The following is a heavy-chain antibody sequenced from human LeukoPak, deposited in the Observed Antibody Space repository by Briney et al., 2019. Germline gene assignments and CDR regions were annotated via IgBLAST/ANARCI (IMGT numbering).Heavy chain of an antibody. D-gene: IGHD5-18*01. CDR1: GYTFTSYY. CDR2: INPSGGST. Sequence: ASVKVSCKASGYTFTSYYMHWVRQAPGQGLEWMGIINPSGGSTSYAQKFQGRVTMTRDTSTSTVYMELSGLRSEDTAVYYCARDLGPVDTAMVSVYWGQGTLVTVSS. CDR3: ARDLGPVDTAMVSVY. V-gene: IGHV1-46*01. J-gene: IGHJ4*02.